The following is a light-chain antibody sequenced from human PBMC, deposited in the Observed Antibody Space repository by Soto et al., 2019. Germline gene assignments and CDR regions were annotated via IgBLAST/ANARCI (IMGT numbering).Light chain of an antibody. CDR3: SSYTSSSTPYV. CDR2: DVS. J-gene: IGLJ1*01. V-gene: IGLV2-14*01. CDR1: SSDVGGYNY. Sequence: QSMLTQPASVSGSPGQSITISCTGTSSDVGGYNYVSWYQQHPGKAPKFMIYDVSNRPSGVSNRFSGSKSGNTASLTISGLQAEDEADYYCSSYTSSSTPYVFGTGTKVTVL.